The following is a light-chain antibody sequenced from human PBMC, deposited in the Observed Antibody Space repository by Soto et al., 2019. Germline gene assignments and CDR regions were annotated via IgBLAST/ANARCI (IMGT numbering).Light chain of an antibody. V-gene: IGLV2-23*02. CDR1: SNDVGGYNL. CDR2: EVN. J-gene: IGLJ3*02. Sequence: QSVLIQPASVSGSPGQSITISCTGTSNDVGGYNLVSWFQQHPGKAPKLMISEVNKRPSGVSNRFSGSKSANTASLTISGLQAEDEADYYCCSHVGGSSPQWVFGGGTKLTVL. CDR3: CSHVGGSSPQWV.